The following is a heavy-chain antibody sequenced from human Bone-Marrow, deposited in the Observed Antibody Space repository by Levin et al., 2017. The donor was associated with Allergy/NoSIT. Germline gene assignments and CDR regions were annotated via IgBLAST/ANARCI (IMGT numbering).Heavy chain of an antibody. CDR3: ARPRGGSTWSDAFDS. V-gene: IGHV3-33*01. CDR2: MKYDGSNQ. D-gene: IGHD6-13*01. CDR1: GFTFYSYV. J-gene: IGHJ3*02. Sequence: GESLKISCAASGFTFYSYVMHWVRQAPGKGLEWVAVMKYDGSNQYYTDSVKGRFTISRDNSRNTLYLEMNSLRVEDTAVYYCARPRGGSTWSDAFDSWGQGTMVTVSS.